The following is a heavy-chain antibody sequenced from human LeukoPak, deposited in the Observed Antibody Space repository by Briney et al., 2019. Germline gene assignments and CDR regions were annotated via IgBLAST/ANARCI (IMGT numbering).Heavy chain of an antibody. V-gene: IGHV1-18*01. J-gene: IGHJ4*02. Sequence: GASVKVSCKASGYTFTSYVISWVRQAPGQGLEWMGWISAYNGNTNYAQKLQGRVTMTTDTSTSTAYMELRSLRSDDTAVYYCARDSSSGWYSRGGYFDYWGQGTLVTVSS. CDR3: ARDSSSGWYSRGGYFDY. D-gene: IGHD6-19*01. CDR2: ISAYNGNT. CDR1: GYTFTSYV.